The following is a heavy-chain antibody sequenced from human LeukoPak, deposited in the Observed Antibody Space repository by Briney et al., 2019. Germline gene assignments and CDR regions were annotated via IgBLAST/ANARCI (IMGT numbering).Heavy chain of an antibody. J-gene: IGHJ4*02. CDR1: GFTFRNYW. CDR3: ARPTLSVMSLGADF. CDR2: ISSDGSST. Sequence: GGSLRLSCAVSGFTFRNYWMHWVRQAPGKGLVWVSCISSDGSSTNYADSVKGRFSISRDNAKNTLYLHMNSLRVEDTAQYYCARPTLSVMSLGADFWGQGSLVTVSS. V-gene: IGHV3-74*01. D-gene: IGHD1-26*01.